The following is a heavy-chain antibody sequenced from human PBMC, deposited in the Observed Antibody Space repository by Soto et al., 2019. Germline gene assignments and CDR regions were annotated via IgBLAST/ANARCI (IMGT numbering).Heavy chain of an antibody. Sequence: GGSLRLSCAASGFTFSSYSMNWVRQAPGKGLEWVSSISSSSSYIYYADSVKGRFTISRDNAKNSLYLQMNSLRAEDTAVYYCARAPPTIFGVVILYYFDYWGQGTLVTVSS. J-gene: IGHJ4*02. V-gene: IGHV3-21*01. CDR1: GFTFSSYS. CDR2: ISSSSSYI. D-gene: IGHD3-3*01. CDR3: ARAPPTIFGVVILYYFDY.